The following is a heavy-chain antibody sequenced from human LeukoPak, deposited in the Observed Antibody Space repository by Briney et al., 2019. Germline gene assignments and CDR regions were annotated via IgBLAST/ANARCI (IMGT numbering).Heavy chain of an antibody. CDR2: ISAYNGNT. Sequence: ASVKVSCKASGYTFTSYGISWVRRAPGQGLGWMGWISAYNGNTNYAQKLQGRVTMTTDTSTSTAYMELRSLRSDDTAVYYCARDRGYSYGYGMDVWGQGTTVTVSS. D-gene: IGHD5-18*01. V-gene: IGHV1-18*01. CDR3: ARDRGYSYGYGMDV. CDR1: GYTFTSYG. J-gene: IGHJ6*02.